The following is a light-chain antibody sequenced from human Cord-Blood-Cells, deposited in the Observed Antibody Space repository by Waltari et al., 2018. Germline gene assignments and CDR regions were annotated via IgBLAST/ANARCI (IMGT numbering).Light chain of an antibody. J-gene: IGLJ1*01. CDR1: RSNIGSHY. CDR2: RNN. V-gene: IGLV1-47*01. Sequence: QPVLPQPPSASGTPRPRVTITCSGRRSNIGSHYVYWYQPLPGTAPKPLIYRNNQRPSGVPDRFSGSKSGTSASLAISGLRSEDEADYYCAAWDDSLSGYVFGTGTKVTVL. CDR3: AAWDDSLSGYV.